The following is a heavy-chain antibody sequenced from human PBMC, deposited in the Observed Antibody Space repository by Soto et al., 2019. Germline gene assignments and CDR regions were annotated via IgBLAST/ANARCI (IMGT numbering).Heavy chain of an antibody. Sequence: ASVKVSCKSSGYTFTSYGISWVRQAPGQGLEWMGWISAYNGNTNYAQKLQGRVTMTTDTSTSTAYMELRSLRSDDTAVYYCAREEFWRGIGNWFDPWGQGTLVTVSS. CDR2: ISAYNGNT. V-gene: IGHV1-18*01. D-gene: IGHD3-3*01. J-gene: IGHJ5*02. CDR1: GYTFTSYG. CDR3: AREEFWRGIGNWFDP.